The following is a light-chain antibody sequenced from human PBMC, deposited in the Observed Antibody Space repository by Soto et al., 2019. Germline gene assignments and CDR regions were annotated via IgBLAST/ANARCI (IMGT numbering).Light chain of an antibody. CDR3: QQSYMDPIT. CDR1: QDIAIY. CDR2: AAS. V-gene: IGKV1-39*01. Sequence: IQLTQSPSSLSASVGDRVTITCRASQDIAIYLAWYQQKPGEAPKLLIYAASTLYGGVPSRFSGSGGGTDFTLSISSVQPEDFATYFCQQSYMDPITFGQGRRLEI. J-gene: IGKJ5*01.